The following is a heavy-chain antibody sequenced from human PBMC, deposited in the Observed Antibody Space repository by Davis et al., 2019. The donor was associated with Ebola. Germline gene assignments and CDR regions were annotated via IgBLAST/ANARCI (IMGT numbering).Heavy chain of an antibody. Sequence: AASVKVSCKASGYTFTGYYMHWVRQAPGQGLEWMGRINPNSGGTNYAQKFQGRVTMTRDTSISTAYMELSRLRSDDTVVYYCARGAYCSGGSRYYFDYWGQGTLVTVSS. CDR2: INPNSGGT. J-gene: IGHJ4*02. V-gene: IGHV1-2*05. D-gene: IGHD2-15*01. CDR1: GYTFTGYY. CDR3: ARGAYCSGGSRYYFDY.